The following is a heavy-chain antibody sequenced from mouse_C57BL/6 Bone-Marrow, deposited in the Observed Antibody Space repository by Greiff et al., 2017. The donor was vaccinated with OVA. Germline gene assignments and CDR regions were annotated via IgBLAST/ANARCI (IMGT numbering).Heavy chain of an antibody. CDR3: ARRHYYRYFDV. CDR1: GFTFSDYY. J-gene: IGHJ1*03. Sequence: EVHLVESGGGLVQPGGSLKLSCAASGFTFSDYYMYWVRQTPEKRLEWVAYISNGGGSTYYPDTVKGRFTISRDNAKYTLYLQMSRLKSEDTAMYYCARRHYYRYFDVWGTGTTVTVSS. V-gene: IGHV5-12*01. CDR2: ISNGGGST. D-gene: IGHD1-2*01.